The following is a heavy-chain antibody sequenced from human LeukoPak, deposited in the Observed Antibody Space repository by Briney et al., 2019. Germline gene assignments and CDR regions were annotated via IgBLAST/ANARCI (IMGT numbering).Heavy chain of an antibody. CDR3: ARRGWLLGLDY. V-gene: IGHV4-61*02. J-gene: IGHJ4*02. CDR2: IYTSGST. Sequence: SETLSLTCTVSGGSISSGSYYWSWIRQPAGKGLEWIGRIYTSGSTNYNPSLKSRVTISYTSKNQFSLKLNSVTAADTAVYYCARRGWLLGLDYWGQGTLVTVSS. D-gene: IGHD3-22*01. CDR1: GGSISSGSYY.